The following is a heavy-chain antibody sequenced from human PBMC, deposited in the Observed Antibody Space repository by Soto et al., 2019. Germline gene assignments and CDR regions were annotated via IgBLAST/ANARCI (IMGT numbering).Heavy chain of an antibody. Sequence: SETLSLTCAVYGGSFSGYYWSWIRQPPGKGLEWIGEINHSGSTNYNPSLKSRVTISVDTSKNQFSLKLSSVTAADAAVYYCAREVIGAAAGPGAFDIWGQGTMVTVSS. D-gene: IGHD6-13*01. CDR2: INHSGST. V-gene: IGHV4-34*01. CDR1: GGSFSGYY. CDR3: AREVIGAAAGPGAFDI. J-gene: IGHJ3*02.